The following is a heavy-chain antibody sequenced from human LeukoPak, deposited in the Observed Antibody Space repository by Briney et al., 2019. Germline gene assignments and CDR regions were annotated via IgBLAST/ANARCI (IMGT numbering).Heavy chain of an antibody. CDR3: ARDEMDYYGSGSYYYDY. D-gene: IGHD3-10*01. V-gene: IGHV1-2*02. Sequence: ASVKVSCKASGYTXTGYYMHGVRQAPGQGLESMGWINPNSGGTNYAQKFQGRVTMTRDTSISTAYMELSRLRSDDTAVYYCARDEMDYYGSGSYYYDYWGQGILVTVSS. CDR2: INPNSGGT. J-gene: IGHJ4*02. CDR1: GYTXTGYY.